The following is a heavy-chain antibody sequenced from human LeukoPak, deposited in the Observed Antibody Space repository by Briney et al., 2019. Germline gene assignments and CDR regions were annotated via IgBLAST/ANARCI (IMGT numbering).Heavy chain of an antibody. D-gene: IGHD1-26*01. CDR2: IKQDGAEK. V-gene: IGHV3-7*01. CDR1: GFRFGDYW. Sequence: PAGSLRLSCAASGFRFGDYWMTWARPVPGKGLEWVANIKQDGAEKHYAESVEGRFIISRDNDKNSLYLEMDSLKVEDTAVYYCARVGAWDLQRVFEYGGQGTLVTVSS. J-gene: IGHJ4*02. CDR3: ARVGAWDLQRVFEY.